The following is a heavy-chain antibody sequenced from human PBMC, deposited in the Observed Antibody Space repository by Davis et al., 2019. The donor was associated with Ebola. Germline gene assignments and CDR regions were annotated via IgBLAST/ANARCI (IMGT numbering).Heavy chain of an antibody. J-gene: IGHJ3*02. CDR1: GGTFSSYA. Sequence: SVKVSCKASGGTFSSYAISWVRQAPGQGLEWMGRIIPILGIANYAQKFQGRVTITADKSTSTAYMELRSLRSDDTAVYYCARDLGYSSSWFDAFDIWGQGTIVTVSS. D-gene: IGHD6-13*01. CDR3: ARDLGYSSSWFDAFDI. V-gene: IGHV1-69*04. CDR2: IIPILGIA.